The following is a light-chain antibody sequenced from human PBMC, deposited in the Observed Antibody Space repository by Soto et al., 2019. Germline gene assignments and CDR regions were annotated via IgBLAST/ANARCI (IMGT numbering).Light chain of an antibody. CDR3: QQYSTYTPRT. Sequence: DIQMTQSPYTLSASVGDRVTITCRASQSISIWLAWYQQKPGKAPKILIYKASSSESGVPSRFSGSGSGTEFTLTISSLQPDDFATYYCQQYSTYTPRTFGQGTKVDIK. CDR1: QSISIW. V-gene: IGKV1-5*03. J-gene: IGKJ1*01. CDR2: KAS.